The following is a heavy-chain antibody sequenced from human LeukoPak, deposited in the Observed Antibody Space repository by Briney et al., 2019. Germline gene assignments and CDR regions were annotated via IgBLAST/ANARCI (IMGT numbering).Heavy chain of an antibody. J-gene: IGHJ4*02. Sequence: SETLSLTCTVSGGSISSYYWSWIRQPPGKGLEWIGYIYYSGSTNYNPSLKSRVTISVDTSKNQFSLKLSSVTAADTAVYYCARGSASSSGFDYWGQGTLVTVSS. CDR3: ARGSASSSGFDY. V-gene: IGHV4-59*01. CDR1: GGSISSYY. D-gene: IGHD6-19*01. CDR2: IYYSGST.